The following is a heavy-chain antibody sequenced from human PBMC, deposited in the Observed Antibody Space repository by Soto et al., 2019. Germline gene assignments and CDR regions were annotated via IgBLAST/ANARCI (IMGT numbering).Heavy chain of an antibody. CDR3: ARLTVAGWGKWFDP. Sequence: SETLSLTCTVSGGSISNYYWSWIRQPPGKGLKWIGYIYYSGSTNYNPSLKSRVTISVDTSKNQFSLKLSSVTAADTAVYYCARLTVAGWGKWFDPWGQGTLVTVSS. V-gene: IGHV4-59*01. CDR1: GGSISNYY. CDR2: IYYSGST. D-gene: IGHD6-19*01. J-gene: IGHJ5*02.